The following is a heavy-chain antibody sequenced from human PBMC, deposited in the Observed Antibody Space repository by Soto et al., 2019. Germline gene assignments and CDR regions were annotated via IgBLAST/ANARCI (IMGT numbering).Heavy chain of an antibody. CDR3: ARARRCRGGSCHPQGYYYYMDV. V-gene: IGHV1-8*01. CDR1: GYTFTSYD. Sequence: ASVKVSCKASGYTFTSYDINWVRQATGHGLEWMGWMNPNSGNTGYAQKFQGRVTMTRNTSISTAYMELSSLRSEDTAVYYCARARRCRGGSCHPQGYYYYMDVWGKGTTVTVSS. J-gene: IGHJ6*03. CDR2: MNPNSGNT. D-gene: IGHD2-15*01.